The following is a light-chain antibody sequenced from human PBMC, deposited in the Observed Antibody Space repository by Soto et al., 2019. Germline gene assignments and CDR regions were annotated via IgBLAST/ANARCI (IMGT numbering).Light chain of an antibody. CDR2: DVS. CDR1: QDIRGA. V-gene: IGKV1-13*02. J-gene: IGKJ5*01. Sequence: AIQLTQSPSSLSASVGDRVTITCRASQDIRGALAWYQQKPGKPPKLLIFDVSSLQSGVPSRFSGSGSGTDFTLTISSLQPEDVATYDCQQFNTYPITFGQGTLLEIK. CDR3: QQFNTYPIT.